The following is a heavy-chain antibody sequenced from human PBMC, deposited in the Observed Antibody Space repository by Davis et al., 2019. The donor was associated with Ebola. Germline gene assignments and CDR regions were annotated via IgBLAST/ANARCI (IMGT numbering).Heavy chain of an antibody. J-gene: IGHJ6*02. Sequence: PGGSLRLSCAASGFTVSSNYMSWVRQAPGKGLEWVSVIYSGGSTYYADSVKGRFTISRDNSKNTLYLQMNSLRAEDTAVYYCARARYSSSHQRYYYYYGMDVWGQGTTVTVSS. D-gene: IGHD6-13*01. CDR3: ARARYSSSHQRYYYYYGMDV. CDR2: IYSGGST. CDR1: GFTVSSNY. V-gene: IGHV3-53*01.